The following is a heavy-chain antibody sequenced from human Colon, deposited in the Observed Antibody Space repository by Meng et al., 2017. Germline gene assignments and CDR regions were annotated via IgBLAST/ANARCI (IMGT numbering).Heavy chain of an antibody. CDR3: ARDERGGPYYFDN. J-gene: IGHJ4*02. V-gene: IGHV1-3*01. Sequence: QVHLVQSGAELKKPGASVKVSCQASGYSFTSYGMHWLRQAPGQRPEWMGWIYPADGNRRYSQKFQDRLTITSDTFARTAYMELSSLRSEDTAVYFCARDERGGPYYFDNWGRGTLVTVSS. CDR2: IYPADGNR. CDR1: GYSFTSYG.